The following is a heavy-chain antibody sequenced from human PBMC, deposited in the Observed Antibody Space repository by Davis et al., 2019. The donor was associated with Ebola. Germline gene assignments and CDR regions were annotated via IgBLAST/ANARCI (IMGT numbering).Heavy chain of an antibody. J-gene: IGHJ6*02. D-gene: IGHD5-12*01. V-gene: IGHV4-59*12. CDR1: GCSFSSSY. CDR3: AGLGYSGYDPYYYYYYGMDV. Sequence: SETLSLTCTVSGCSFSSSYWSWIRQPPGQGLERIGYTSYSGSTNYNPSLKSRVTISVDTSKNQFSLKLSSVTAADTAVYYCAGLGYSGYDPYYYYYYGMDVWGQGTTVTVSS. CDR2: TSYSGST.